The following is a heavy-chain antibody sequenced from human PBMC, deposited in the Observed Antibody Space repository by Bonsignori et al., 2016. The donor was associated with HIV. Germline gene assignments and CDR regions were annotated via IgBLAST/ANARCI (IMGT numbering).Heavy chain of an antibody. Sequence: ASVKVSCKTSGYSFAMHGVSWVRQAPGQGLEWMGWVSGYNGDTEFAQKFQGKVSMTTDTSTTTAYMEVRNLRSDDTAIYYCARARKFSTGPGATGPYSYYFDSWGQGTLVTVSS. D-gene: IGHD2-21*01. CDR3: ARARKFSTGPGATGPYSYYFDS. V-gene: IGHV1-18*01. CDR1: GYSFAMHG. CDR2: VSGYNGDT. J-gene: IGHJ4*02.